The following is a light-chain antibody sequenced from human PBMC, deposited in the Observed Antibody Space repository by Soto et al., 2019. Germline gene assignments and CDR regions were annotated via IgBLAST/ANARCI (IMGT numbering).Light chain of an antibody. CDR1: QGISPW. V-gene: IGKV1-5*03. J-gene: IGKJ1*01. CDR2: KAS. Sequence: DIQMTQSPSTLSASVGDRVTITCRASQGISPWLAWYQQKPGEAPNLLIYKASSLESGVPSRFSGSGSGTELTLTISNLQPDDFATYFCHQYYSYSRTFGQGTKVEIK. CDR3: HQYYSYSRT.